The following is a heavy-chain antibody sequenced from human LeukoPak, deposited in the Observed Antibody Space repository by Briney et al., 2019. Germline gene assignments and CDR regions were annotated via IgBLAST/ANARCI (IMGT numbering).Heavy chain of an antibody. Sequence: PSXTLSLTCAVYGGSFSGYYWSWIRQPPGKGLEWIGEINHSGSTNYNPSLKSRVTISVDTSKNQFSLKLSSVTPADTAVYYCARGGGDYYDSSGYYYVNFDYWGQGTLVTVSS. D-gene: IGHD3-22*01. CDR2: INHSGST. J-gene: IGHJ4*02. CDR3: ARGGGDYYDSSGYYYVNFDY. V-gene: IGHV4-34*01. CDR1: GGSFSGYY.